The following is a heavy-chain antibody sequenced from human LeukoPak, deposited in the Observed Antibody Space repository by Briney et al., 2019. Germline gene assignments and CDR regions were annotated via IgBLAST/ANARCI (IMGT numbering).Heavy chain of an antibody. CDR1: GGTFSSYA. D-gene: IGHD3-10*01. J-gene: IGHJ6*03. Sequence: GASVKVSCKASGGTFSSYAISWVRQAPGQGLEWIGGIIPIFGTANYAQKFQGRVTITADESTSTAYMELSSLRSEDTAVYYCARDRGYYYGSGSYYNKYYYYYMDVWGKGTTVTISS. V-gene: IGHV1-69*13. CDR2: IIPIFGTA. CDR3: ARDRGYYYGSGSYYNKYYYYYMDV.